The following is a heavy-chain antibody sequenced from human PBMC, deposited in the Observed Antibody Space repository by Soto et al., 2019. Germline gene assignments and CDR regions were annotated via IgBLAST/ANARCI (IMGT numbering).Heavy chain of an antibody. J-gene: IGHJ2*01. Sequence: QVQLQQWGAGPLRPLETLSLTCGVSGGSFSGYYLAWIRQSPGKGLEWIGEINDRGSINNNPSLKSRVSISVDTSKNHYSLNLRSVTAADTAVYYCARESHDILTGPPWVWYFDLWGRGTLVTVSS. D-gene: IGHD3-9*01. V-gene: IGHV4-34*01. CDR1: GGSFSGYY. CDR2: INDRGSI. CDR3: ARESHDILTGPPWVWYFDL.